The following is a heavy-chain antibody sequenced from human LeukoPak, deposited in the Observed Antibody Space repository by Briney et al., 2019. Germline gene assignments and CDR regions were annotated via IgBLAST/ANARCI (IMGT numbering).Heavy chain of an antibody. J-gene: IGHJ5*02. Sequence: SETLSLTCAVYGGSFSGYYWSWIRQPPGKGLEWIGEINHSGSTNYNPSLKSRVTISVDTSKNQFSLKLSSVTAADTAVYYCARHAFEGVSIYSYGYLYPNWFDPWGQGTLVTVSS. CDR3: ARHAFEGVSIYSYGYLYPNWFDP. V-gene: IGHV4-34*01. CDR1: GGSFSGYY. CDR2: INHSGST. D-gene: IGHD5-18*01.